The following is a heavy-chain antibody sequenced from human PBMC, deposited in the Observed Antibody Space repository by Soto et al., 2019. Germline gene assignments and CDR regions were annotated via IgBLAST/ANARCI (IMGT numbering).Heavy chain of an antibody. CDR2: ISYDGSNK. J-gene: IGHJ6*02. CDR3: AKALGYCSGGSCYYYGMDV. CDR1: GFTFSSYG. Sequence: GGSLRLSCAASGFTFSSYGMHWVRQAPGKGLEWVAVISYDGSNKYYADSVKGRFTISRDNSKNTLYLQMNSLGAEDTAVYYCAKALGYCSGGSCYYYGMDVWGQGTTVTVSS. V-gene: IGHV3-30*18. D-gene: IGHD2-15*01.